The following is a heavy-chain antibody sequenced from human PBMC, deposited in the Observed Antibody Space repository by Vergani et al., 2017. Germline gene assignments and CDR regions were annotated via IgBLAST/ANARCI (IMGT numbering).Heavy chain of an antibody. Sequence: QVQLQESGPGLVKPSQNLSLTCTVSGGHISSGDYYWSWIRQPPGKGLECIGYIYYSGSTYYNPSLKSRVTISVDTSKSQFSLKLSSVTAADTAVYYCARAPYYYDSSGYGGMDVWGQGTTVTVSS. D-gene: IGHD3-22*01. CDR2: IYYSGST. V-gene: IGHV4-30-4*01. CDR3: ARAPYYYDSSGYGGMDV. CDR1: GGHISSGDYY. J-gene: IGHJ6*02.